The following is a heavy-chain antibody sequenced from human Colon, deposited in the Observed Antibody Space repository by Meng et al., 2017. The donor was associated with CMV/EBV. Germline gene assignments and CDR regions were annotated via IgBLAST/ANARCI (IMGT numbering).Heavy chain of an antibody. CDR3: ARRLQGNWFDP. CDR1: GYTFIGHF. D-gene: IGHD4-11*01. CDR2: INPNSGVT. J-gene: IGHJ5*02. Sequence: SCEASGYTFIGHFIHWVRQAHGQGLEWMGWINPNSGVTSYEQQFQGRVSMTSDTSITTVYMELSSLKSDDTAFYYCARRLQGNWFDPWGQGTLVTVSS. V-gene: IGHV1-2*02.